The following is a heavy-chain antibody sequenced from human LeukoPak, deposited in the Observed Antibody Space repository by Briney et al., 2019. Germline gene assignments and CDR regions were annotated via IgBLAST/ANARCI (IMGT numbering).Heavy chain of an antibody. CDR1: GFTFSSYA. Sequence: GGSLRLSCAASGFTFSSYAMHWVRQAPGKGLEYVSAISSNGGSTYYANSVKGRFTISRDNSKNTLYLQMGSLRAEDMAVYYCARGVQWLAERRYYFDYWGQGTMVTVSS. V-gene: IGHV3-64*01. D-gene: IGHD6-19*01. J-gene: IGHJ4*02. CDR2: ISSNGGST. CDR3: ARGVQWLAERRYYFDY.